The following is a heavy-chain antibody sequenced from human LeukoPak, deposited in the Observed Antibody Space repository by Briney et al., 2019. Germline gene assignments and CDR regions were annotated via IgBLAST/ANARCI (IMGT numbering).Heavy chain of an antibody. CDR3: AKVFSGYSYGYFDY. D-gene: IGHD5-18*01. CDR1: GFTVSSNY. J-gene: IGHJ4*02. V-gene: IGHV3-66*01. CDR2: IYSGGST. Sequence: GGSLRLSCAASGFTVSSNYMSWVRQAPGKGLEWASVIYSGGSTYYADSVKGRFTISRDNSKNTLYLQMNSLRAEDTAVYYCAKVFSGYSYGYFDYWGQGTLVTVSS.